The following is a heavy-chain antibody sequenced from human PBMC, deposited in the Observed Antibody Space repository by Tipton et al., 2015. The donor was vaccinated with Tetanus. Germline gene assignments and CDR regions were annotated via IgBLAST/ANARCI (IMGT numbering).Heavy chain of an antibody. D-gene: IGHD3-3*01. CDR2: VYDSGTS. CDR3: ARGVAWYTTFGVALNWFDP. CDR1: GISVSAGRYA. Sequence: SLTCAVSGISVSAGRYAWSWIRQPPGKGLEWIGYVYDSGTSHCNPSLGDRVSMSLDRSKDQFSLKLSSVTAADTAVYFCARGVAWYTTFGVALNWFDPWGQGILVTVSS. V-gene: IGHV4-30-2*01. J-gene: IGHJ5*02.